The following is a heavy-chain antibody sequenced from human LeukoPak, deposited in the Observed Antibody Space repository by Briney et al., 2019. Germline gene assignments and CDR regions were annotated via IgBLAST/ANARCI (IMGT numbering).Heavy chain of an antibody. D-gene: IGHD3-10*01. Sequence: GGSLRLSCAASGFTFSSYWMSWVRQAPGKGLEWVADIKQDGSEKYYVDSVKGRFTISRDNAKNSLYLQMNSLRAEDTAVYYCASDTANYGSGSYYKYWGQGTLVTVSS. J-gene: IGHJ4*02. CDR1: GFTFSSYW. CDR3: ASDTANYGSGSYYKY. CDR2: IKQDGSEK. V-gene: IGHV3-7*01.